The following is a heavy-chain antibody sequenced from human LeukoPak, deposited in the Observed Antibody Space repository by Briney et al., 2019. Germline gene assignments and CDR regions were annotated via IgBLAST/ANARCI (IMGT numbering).Heavy chain of an antibody. D-gene: IGHD3-10*01. CDR3: ANQPRSGAFDI. CDR2: IWYGGSNK. V-gene: IGHV3-33*08. J-gene: IGHJ3*02. CDR1: GFTFSSYG. Sequence: PGGSLRLSCAASGFTFSSYGMHWVRQAPGKGLEWVAVIWYGGSNKYYADSEKGRFTISRDNSKNTLYLQMNSLRAEDTAVYYCANQPRSGAFDIWGQGTMVTVSS.